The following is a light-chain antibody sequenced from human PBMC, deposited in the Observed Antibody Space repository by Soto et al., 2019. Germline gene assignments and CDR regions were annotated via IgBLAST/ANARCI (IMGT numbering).Light chain of an antibody. V-gene: IGLV1-47*01. J-gene: IGLJ2*01. CDR3: AAWDDSLSGVV. CDR2: RNN. Sequence: QLVLTQPPSASGTPGQRVTISCSGSSSNIGSNYVYWYQQLPGTAPKLLIYRNNQRPSGVPDRFSGSKSGTSASLAISGLRSEDEADYYCAAWDDSLSGVVFGGGTKVTV. CDR1: SSNIGSNY.